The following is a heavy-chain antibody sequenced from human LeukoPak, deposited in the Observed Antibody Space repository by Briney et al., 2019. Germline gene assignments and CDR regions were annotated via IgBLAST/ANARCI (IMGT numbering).Heavy chain of an antibody. V-gene: IGHV3-74*01. D-gene: IGHD3-16*01. CDR3: AKGRGFRVWDPWDN. Sequence: GGSLRLSCAASGFTFSSYWMHWVRQAPGKGLVWVSRINSDGSSTSYADSVKGRFSISRDNPKNTLFLEMNSLRVEDTAVYYCAKGRGFRVWDPWDNWGQGTLITVSS. J-gene: IGHJ4*02. CDR1: GFTFSSYW. CDR2: INSDGSST.